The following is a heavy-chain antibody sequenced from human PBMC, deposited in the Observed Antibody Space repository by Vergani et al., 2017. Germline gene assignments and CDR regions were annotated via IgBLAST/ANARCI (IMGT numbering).Heavy chain of an antibody. J-gene: IGHJ4*02. CDR3: ARHPYSSSPDY. D-gene: IGHD6-13*01. Sequence: QVQLQESGPGLVKPSETLSLTCTVPGGSISSYYWSWIRQPAGKGLEWIGRIYYSGSTYYNPSLKSRVTISVDTSKNQFSLKLSAVTAADTAVYYCARHPYSSSPDYWGQGTLVTVSS. CDR2: IYYSGST. V-gene: IGHV4-59*05. CDR1: GGSISSYY.